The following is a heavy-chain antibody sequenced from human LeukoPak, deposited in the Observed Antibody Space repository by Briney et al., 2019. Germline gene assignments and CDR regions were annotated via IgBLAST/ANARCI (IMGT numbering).Heavy chain of an antibody. CDR2: IIPIFGTA. J-gene: IGHJ5*02. V-gene: IGHV1-69*13. Sequence: SVKVSCKVSGYTLTELSMHWVRQAPGQGLEWMGGIIPIFGTANYAQKFQGRVTITADESTSTAYMELSSLRSEDTAVYYCARSLRFRYSGYVPSYNWFDPWGQGTLVTVSS. D-gene: IGHD5-12*01. CDR3: ARSLRFRYSGYVPSYNWFDP. CDR1: GYTLTELS.